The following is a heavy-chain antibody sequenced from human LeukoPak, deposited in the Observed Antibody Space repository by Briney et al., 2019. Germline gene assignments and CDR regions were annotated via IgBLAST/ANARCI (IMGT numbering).Heavy chain of an antibody. Sequence: PSETLSLTCTVSGRSIGTYYWNWIRQPPGKGLQWIGYVYYNGSTNYNPSLKSRVTISVDTSNNRFSLRLSSVTAADTAVYYCARGHSDHYYLFDYWGQGTQVTVSS. V-gene: IGHV4-59*01. J-gene: IGHJ4*02. CDR1: GRSIGTYY. CDR2: VYYNGST. CDR3: ARGHSDHYYLFDY. D-gene: IGHD3-22*01.